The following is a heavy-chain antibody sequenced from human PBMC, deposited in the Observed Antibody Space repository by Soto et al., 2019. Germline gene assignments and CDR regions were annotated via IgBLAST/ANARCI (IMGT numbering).Heavy chain of an antibody. CDR2: ISAYNGNT. V-gene: IGHV1-18*04. CDR3: ARDGPIVVVVAAVDY. CDR1: GYTFTSYG. Sequence: ASVKVSCKASGYTFTSYGISWVRQAPGQGLEWMGWISAYNGNTNYAQKFQGRVTMTTDTSTSTAYMELRSLRSDDTAVYYCARDGPIVVVVAAVDYWGQGTLVTVSS. D-gene: IGHD2-15*01. J-gene: IGHJ4*02.